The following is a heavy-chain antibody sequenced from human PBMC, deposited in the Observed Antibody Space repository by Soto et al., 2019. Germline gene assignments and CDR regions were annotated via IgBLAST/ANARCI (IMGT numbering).Heavy chain of an antibody. CDR1: GFTFSSYA. V-gene: IGHV3-30-3*01. J-gene: IGHJ4*02. CDR2: ISYDGSNK. CDR3: AGSGYSSGWYFDY. Sequence: GGSLRLSCAASGFTFSSYAMHWVRQAPGKGLEWVAVISYDGSNKYYADSVKGRFTISRDNSKNTLYLQMNSLRAEDTAVYYRAGSGYSSGWYFDYWGQGTLVTVSS. D-gene: IGHD6-19*01.